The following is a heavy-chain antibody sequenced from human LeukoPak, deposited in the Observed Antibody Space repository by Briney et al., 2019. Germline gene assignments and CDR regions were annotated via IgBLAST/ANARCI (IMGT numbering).Heavy chain of an antibody. J-gene: IGHJ4*02. CDR2: MNPNSGNT. D-gene: IGHD3-22*01. V-gene: IGHV1-8*01. Sequence: GASVKVSCKASGYTFTSYDINWVRQATGQGLEWMGWMNPNSGNTGYAQKFQGRVTMTRNTSISTAYMELSSLRSEDTAVYYCARPLTSPPKTKYYYDSSGYYLLRDWGQGTLVTVSS. CDR1: GYTFTSYD. CDR3: ARPLTSPPKTKYYYDSSGYYLLRD.